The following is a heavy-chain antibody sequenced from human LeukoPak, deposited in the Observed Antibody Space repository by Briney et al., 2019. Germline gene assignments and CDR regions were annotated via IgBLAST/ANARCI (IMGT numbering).Heavy chain of an antibody. CDR2: IYYSGST. CDR3: ARDYYYYYYMDV. V-gene: IGHV4-39*07. CDR1: GGSISSSSYY. J-gene: IGHJ6*03. Sequence: SETLSLTCTVSGGSISSSSYYWGWIRQPPGKGLEWIGSIYYSGSTYYNPSLKSRVTISVDTSKNQFSLKLSSVTAADTAVYYCARDYYYYYYMDVWGKGTTVTVSS.